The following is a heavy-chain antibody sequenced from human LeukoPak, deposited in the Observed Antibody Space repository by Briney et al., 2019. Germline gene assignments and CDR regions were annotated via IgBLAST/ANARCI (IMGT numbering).Heavy chain of an antibody. CDR3: ASGYSGYFAPKGYYYGMDV. Sequence: SVKVSCKASGGTFSSYAISWVRQAPGQGLEWMGRIIPILGIANYAQKFQGRVTITADKSTSTAYMELSSLRSEDTAVYYCASGYSGYFAPKGYYYGMDVWGQGTTVTVSS. D-gene: IGHD5-12*01. V-gene: IGHV1-69*04. CDR2: IIPILGIA. CDR1: GGTFSSYA. J-gene: IGHJ6*02.